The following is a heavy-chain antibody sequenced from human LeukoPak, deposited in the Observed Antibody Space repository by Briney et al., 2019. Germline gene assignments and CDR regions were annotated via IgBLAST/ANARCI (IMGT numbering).Heavy chain of an antibody. CDR1: GFTFSNYL. CDR3: AMALDY. J-gene: IGHJ4*02. V-gene: IGHV3-23*01. Sequence: GGSLRLSCVASGFTFSNYLMNWVRQAPGKGLEWVSGISHSGGSIYYADSVKGRFTIFRDNSKNTLYLQMDRLRVEDTAVYYCAMALDYWGQGTLVTVSS. CDR2: ISHSGGSI.